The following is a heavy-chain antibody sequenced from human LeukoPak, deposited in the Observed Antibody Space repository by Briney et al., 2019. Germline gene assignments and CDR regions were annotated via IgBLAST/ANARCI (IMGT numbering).Heavy chain of an antibody. D-gene: IGHD6-13*01. J-gene: IGHJ4*02. CDR3: ANLGIAAFDY. V-gene: IGHV3-30*18. CDR2: ISYDGSNK. CDR1: GFTFSSYG. Sequence: PGGSLRLSCAASGFTFSSYGMHWVRQAPGKGLEWVAVISYDGSNKYYADSVKGRFTISRDNSKNTLYLQMNSLRAEDTAVYYCANLGIAAFDYWGQGTLVTVSS.